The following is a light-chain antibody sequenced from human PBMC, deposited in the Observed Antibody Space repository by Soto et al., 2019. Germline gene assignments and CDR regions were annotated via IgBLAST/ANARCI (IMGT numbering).Light chain of an antibody. CDR1: SGHSSYA. CDR3: QTWVTGIQV. V-gene: IGLV4-69*01. CDR2: LNSDGSH. J-gene: IGLJ2*01. Sequence: QLVLTQSPSASASLGASVKLTCTLSSGHSSYAIAWHQQQPEKGPRYLMKLNSDGSHSKGDRIPDRFSGSSSGAERYLTIPSLQSEDEADYYCQTWVTGIQVFGGGTKLTVL.